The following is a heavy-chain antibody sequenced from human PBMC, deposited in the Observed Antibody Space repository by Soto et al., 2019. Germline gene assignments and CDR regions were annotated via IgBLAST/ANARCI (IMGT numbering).Heavy chain of an antibody. Sequence: PSETLSLTCTVSGGSISSSSYYWGWIRQPPGKGLEWFGSIYYSGSTYYNPSLKSRVTISVDTSKNQFSLKLSSVTAADTAVYYCARHSPQGELLWFGELLFWFDPWGQGTLVTVSS. CDR2: IYYSGST. D-gene: IGHD3-10*01. V-gene: IGHV4-39*01. CDR1: GGSISSSSYY. CDR3: ARHSPQGELLWFGELLFWFDP. J-gene: IGHJ5*02.